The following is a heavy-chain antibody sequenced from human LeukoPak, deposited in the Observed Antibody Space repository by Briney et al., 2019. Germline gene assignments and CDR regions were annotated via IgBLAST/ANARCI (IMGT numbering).Heavy chain of an antibody. CDR3: ARASPLRPMDV. V-gene: IGHV4-34*01. Sequence: PSETLSLTCAVYGGSFSGYYWSWIRQPPGKGLEWIGEINHSGSTNYNPSLKSRVTISVDTSKNQFSLKLSSVTAADTAVYYCARASPLRPMDVWGKGTTVTVPS. D-gene: IGHD3-16*01. CDR2: INHSGST. CDR1: GGSFSGYY. J-gene: IGHJ6*03.